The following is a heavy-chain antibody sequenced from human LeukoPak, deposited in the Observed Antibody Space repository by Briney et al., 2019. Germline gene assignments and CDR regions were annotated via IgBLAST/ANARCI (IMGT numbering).Heavy chain of an antibody. CDR3: ARHSVLQYFDY. D-gene: IGHD5/OR15-5a*01. Sequence: SETLSLTCAVYGGSFSGYYWSWIRQPPGKGLEWIGEINHSGSTNYNPSLKSRVTISVDTSKNQFSLKLSSVTAADTAVYYCARHSVLQYFDYWGQGTLVTVSS. CDR2: INHSGST. V-gene: IGHV4-34*01. J-gene: IGHJ4*02. CDR1: GGSFSGYY.